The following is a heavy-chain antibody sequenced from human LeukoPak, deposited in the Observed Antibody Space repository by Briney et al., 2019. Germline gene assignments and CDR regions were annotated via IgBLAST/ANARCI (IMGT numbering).Heavy chain of an antibody. CDR2: IIPIFGTA. J-gene: IGHJ4*02. Sequence: ASVKVSCEASGGTFSSYAISWVRQAPGQGLEWMGRIIPIFGTANYAQKFQGRVTITTDESTSTAYMELSSLRSEDTAVYYCARDQSWNEGFDYWGQGTLVTVSS. V-gene: IGHV1-69*05. CDR1: GGTFSSYA. D-gene: IGHD1-1*01. CDR3: ARDQSWNEGFDY.